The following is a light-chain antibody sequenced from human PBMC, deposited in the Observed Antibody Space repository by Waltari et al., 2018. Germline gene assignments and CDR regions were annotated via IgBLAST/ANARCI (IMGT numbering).Light chain of an antibody. Sequence: QSALTQPPSVSGSPGQSLTISCTGTSRDLGAYNSVSWYQQHPGKAPKLVIFDVSNRPSGVSNRFSGSKSGNTASLTISGLQAEDEADYYCSSYTTSSTYVFGTGTKVTVL. CDR1: SRDLGAYNS. CDR2: DVS. J-gene: IGLJ1*01. V-gene: IGLV2-14*03. CDR3: SSYTTSSTYV.